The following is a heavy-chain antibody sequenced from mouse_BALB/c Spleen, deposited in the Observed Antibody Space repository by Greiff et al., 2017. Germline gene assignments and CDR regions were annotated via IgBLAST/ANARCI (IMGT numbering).Heavy chain of an antibody. V-gene: IGHV5-6*01. CDR1: GFTFSSYG. D-gene: IGHD1-1*01. J-gene: IGHJ3*01. CDR2: ISSGGSYT. CDR3: ASYYGWFAY. Sequence: DVHLVESGGDLVKPGGSLKLSCAASGFTFSSYGMSWVRQTPDKRLEWVATISSGGSYTYYPDSVKGRFTISRDNAKNTLYLQMSSLKSEDTAMYYCASYYGWFAYWGQGTLVTVSA.